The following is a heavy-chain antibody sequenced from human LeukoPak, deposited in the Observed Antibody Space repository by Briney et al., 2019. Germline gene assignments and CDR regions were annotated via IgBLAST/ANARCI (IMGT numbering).Heavy chain of an antibody. V-gene: IGHV1-46*01. CDR3: ARGATYISGHHDA. D-gene: IGHD6-19*01. Sequence: AASVKVSCKASGFTFTSYSMQWVRQAPGQRLEWMGIINPSGSITSYTQKFQGRVTITRDTSTSTVYMELSSLRSDDTAVYYCARGATYISGHHDAWGQGTLVTVSS. CDR1: GFTFTSYS. J-gene: IGHJ4*02. CDR2: INPSGSIT.